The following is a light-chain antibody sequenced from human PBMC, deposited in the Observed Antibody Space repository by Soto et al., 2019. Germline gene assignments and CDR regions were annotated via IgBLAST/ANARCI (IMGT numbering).Light chain of an antibody. CDR3: QTWGTGTPWV. Sequence: QPVLTQSPSASASLGASVKLTCTLSSGHSNYAIAWHQQQPEKGPRYLMKLNSDGSHSKGDGIPDRFSGSSSGAERYLTISSIQSEDEADYYCQTWGTGTPWVFGGGTKLTVL. J-gene: IGLJ3*02. CDR2: LNSDGSH. CDR1: SGHSNYA. V-gene: IGLV4-69*01.